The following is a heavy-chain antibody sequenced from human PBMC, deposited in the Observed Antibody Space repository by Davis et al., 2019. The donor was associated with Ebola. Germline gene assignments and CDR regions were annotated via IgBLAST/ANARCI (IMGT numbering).Heavy chain of an antibody. Sequence: SVKVSCKASGGTFSSYAISWVRQAPGQGLEWMGGIIPIFGTANYAQKFQGRVTITADESTSTAYMELSSLRSEDTAVYYCAREQIRADLGVVIWDYFDYWGQGTLVTVSS. V-gene: IGHV1-69*13. CDR3: AREQIRADLGVVIWDYFDY. D-gene: IGHD3-3*01. CDR1: GGTFSSYA. J-gene: IGHJ4*02. CDR2: IIPIFGTA.